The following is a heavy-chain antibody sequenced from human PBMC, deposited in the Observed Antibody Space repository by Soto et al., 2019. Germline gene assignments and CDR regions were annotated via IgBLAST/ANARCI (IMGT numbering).Heavy chain of an antibody. Sequence: GGSLRLSCAASGFTFSSYAMHWVRQAPGKGLEWVAVISYDGSNKYYADSVKGRFTISRDNSKNTLYLQMNSLRAEDTAVYYCARDRSFTAVYYYYYGMDVWGQGTTVTVSS. J-gene: IGHJ6*02. CDR2: ISYDGSNK. CDR3: ARDRSFTAVYYYYYGMDV. V-gene: IGHV3-30-3*01. CDR1: GFTFSSYA.